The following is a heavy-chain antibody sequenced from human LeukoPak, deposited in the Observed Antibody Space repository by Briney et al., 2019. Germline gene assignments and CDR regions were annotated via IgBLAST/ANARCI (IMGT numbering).Heavy chain of an antibody. CDR1: GFIVSSYG. J-gene: IGHJ4*02. D-gene: IGHD2-21*02. V-gene: IGHV3-66*01. CDR2: IYTTGVT. Sequence: HPGWSLRLSCAASGFIVSSYGLSWVRQAPGKGPEWVSLIYTTGVTDYADSVQGRFTISRDNAKNSLYLQMNSLRAEDTAVYYCARVRYCGGDCYSGYFDYWGQGTLVTVSS. CDR3: ARVRYCGGDCYSGYFDY.